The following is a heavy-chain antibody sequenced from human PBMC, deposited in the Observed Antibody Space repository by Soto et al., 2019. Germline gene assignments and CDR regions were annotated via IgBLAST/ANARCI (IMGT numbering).Heavy chain of an antibody. V-gene: IGHV1-24*01. CDR2: FDPEDGET. J-gene: IGHJ6*02. CDR1: GYTLTELS. Sequence: GASVKVSFKVSGYTLTELSIHWVRQAPGKRLEWMGGFDPEDGETIYAQKFQGRVTMTEDTSTDTAYMELSSLTSEDTAVYYCATESTIPHYYYYYYGMDVWGQGTTVTVSS. CDR3: ATESTIPHYYYYYYGMDV. D-gene: IGHD1-26*01.